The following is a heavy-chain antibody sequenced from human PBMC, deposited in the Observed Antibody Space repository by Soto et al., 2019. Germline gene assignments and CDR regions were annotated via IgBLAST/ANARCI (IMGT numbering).Heavy chain of an antibody. CDR2: CSGTAGSA. J-gene: IGHJ6*02. D-gene: IGHD2-2*01. V-gene: IGHV3-23*01. CDR3: AKSRYCSSTGSDYYYYYGMDV. CDR1: GFTFSSYA. Sequence: PGGSLRLSGAASGFTFSSYAMSWVGQAPGNGLDWVAVCSGTAGSAYYADSVKGRVTISGDKSKNTLWLQMNRLRAEDTAVYYCAKSRYCSSTGSDYYYYYGMDVWGQGTTVTVSS.